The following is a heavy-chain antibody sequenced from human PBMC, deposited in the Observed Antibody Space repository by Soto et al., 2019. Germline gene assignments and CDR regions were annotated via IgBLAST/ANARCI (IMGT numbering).Heavy chain of an antibody. CDR2: MYYDGSNK. CDR3: AKSAGKGGLAAPIDY. Sequence: HPXGSLRLTCTSSGXTFSSYGMHWVRQAPGKGLESVAVMYYDGSNKYYADSVKGRVTISIDNSKNKLFLQLDSLTVDYTAVYYCAKSAGKGGLAAPIDYWGQGALVTVSS. J-gene: IGHJ4*02. D-gene: IGHD6-13*01. CDR1: GXTFSSYG. V-gene: IGHV3-33*06.